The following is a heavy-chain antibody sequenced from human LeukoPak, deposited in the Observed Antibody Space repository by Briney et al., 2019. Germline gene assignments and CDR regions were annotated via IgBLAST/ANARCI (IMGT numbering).Heavy chain of an antibody. CDR2: IYYSGST. CDR1: GGSISSYY. Sequence: PSETLSLTRTVSGGSISSYYWSWIRQPPGKGLEWIGYIYYSGSTNSNPSLKSRVTISVDTSKNQFSLKLSSVTAADTAVYYCARVRDGYMNDAFDIWGQGTMVTVSS. V-gene: IGHV4-59*01. CDR3: ARVRDGYMNDAFDI. J-gene: IGHJ3*02. D-gene: IGHD5-24*01.